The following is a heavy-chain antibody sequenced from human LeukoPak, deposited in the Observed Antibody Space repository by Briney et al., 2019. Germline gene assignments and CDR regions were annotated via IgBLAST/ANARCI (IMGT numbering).Heavy chain of an antibody. Sequence: PSETLSLTCTVSGFSMSSGDYYWSWIRQHPGMGLEWIGYIYYSGTTNYNPSLKSRVTISVDTSKNQFSLKLSSVTAADTAVYYCARQPPSQIGDGYGMDVWGQGTTVTVSS. J-gene: IGHJ6*02. V-gene: IGHV4-30-4*08. D-gene: IGHD3-16*01. CDR3: ARQPPSQIGDGYGMDV. CDR2: IYYSGTT. CDR1: GFSMSSGDYY.